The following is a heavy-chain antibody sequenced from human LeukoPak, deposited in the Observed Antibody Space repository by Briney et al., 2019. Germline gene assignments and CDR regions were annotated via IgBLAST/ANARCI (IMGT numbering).Heavy chain of an antibody. J-gene: IGHJ4*02. CDR1: GFTFSSYYW. V-gene: IGHV3-74*01. CDR3: ARGAWTAYYFDY. Sequence: GGSLRLSCAASGFTFSSYYWMHWVRQAPGKGLVWVSRIKSDEITTNYADSVKGRFTISRDNAKNTLYLQMNSLRAEDTAVYYCARGAWTAYYFDYWGQGTLITVSS. CDR2: IKSDEITT. D-gene: IGHD3/OR15-3a*01.